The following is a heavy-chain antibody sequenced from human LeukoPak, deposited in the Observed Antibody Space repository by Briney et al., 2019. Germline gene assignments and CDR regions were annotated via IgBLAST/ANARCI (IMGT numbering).Heavy chain of an antibody. CDR1: GFTFSSYA. CDR2: ISGSGGST. D-gene: IGHD3-10*01. V-gene: IGHV3-23*01. Sequence: GGSLRLSCAASGFTFSSYAMRWVRQAPGKGLEWVSSISGSGGSTYYADSVKGRFTISRDNSKNTLYLQMNSLRAEDTAVYYCAKDWDFYGSGSYSDYWGQGTLVTVSS. J-gene: IGHJ4*02. CDR3: AKDWDFYGSGSYSDY.